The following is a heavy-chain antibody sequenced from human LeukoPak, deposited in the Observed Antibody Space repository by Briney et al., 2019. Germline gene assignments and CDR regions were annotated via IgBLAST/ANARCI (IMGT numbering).Heavy chain of an antibody. V-gene: IGHV1-69*04. CDR2: IIPIRGIA. CDR3: ARIRFSGWPKTNEKHFDH. J-gene: IGHJ4*02. D-gene: IGHD6-19*01. CDR1: GGTFSSYA. Sequence: ASVKLSCKASGGTFSSYAISWVRQAPGQGLEWMGRIIPIRGIANYAQKFQGRVTITADKSTSTAYMELSSLRSEDTAVYYCARIRFSGWPKTNEKHFDHWGQGTLVSVSS.